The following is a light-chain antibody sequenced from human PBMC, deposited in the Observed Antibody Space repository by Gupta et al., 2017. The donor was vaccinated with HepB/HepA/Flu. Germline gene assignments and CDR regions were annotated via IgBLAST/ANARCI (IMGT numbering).Light chain of an antibody. CDR1: NSDVWGYNL. CDR2: EVS. CDR3: CSYTGDLDV. V-gene: IGLV2-23*02. Sequence: QSALPQPASVSGPPGQSIAISSTGTNSDVWGYNLVSWYQQYPGKAPKLMIYEVSKRPSGVSNRFSGSKSGNTASLTISGLQAEDEADYYCCSYTGDLDVFGTGTRVTVL. J-gene: IGLJ1*01.